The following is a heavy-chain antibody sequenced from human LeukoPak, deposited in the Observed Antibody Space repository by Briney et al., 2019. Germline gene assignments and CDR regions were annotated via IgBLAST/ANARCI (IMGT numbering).Heavy chain of an antibody. Sequence: ASVKVSCKASGYTFTGYYMHWVRQAPGQGLEWMGWINPNSGGTNYAQKFQGRVTMTRDTSISTAYMELSRLRSDDTAVYYCARDHITMVRGVMAPGRGWGQGTLVTVSS. J-gene: IGHJ4*02. V-gene: IGHV1-2*02. CDR1: GYTFTGYY. D-gene: IGHD3-10*01. CDR3: ARDHITMVRGVMAPGRG. CDR2: INPNSGGT.